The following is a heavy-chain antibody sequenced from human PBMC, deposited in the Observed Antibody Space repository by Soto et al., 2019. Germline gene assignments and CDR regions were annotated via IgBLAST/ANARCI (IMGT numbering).Heavy chain of an antibody. CDR3: ATVGDFWSGYYDY. J-gene: IGHJ4*02. Sequence: SETLSLTCAVYGGSFSGYYWSWIRQPPGKGLEWIGEINHSGSTYYNPSLKSRVTISVDTSKNQFSLKLSSVTAADTAVYYCATVGDFWSGYYDYWGQGTLVTVSS. CDR1: GGSFSGYY. V-gene: IGHV4-34*09. D-gene: IGHD3-3*01. CDR2: INHSGST.